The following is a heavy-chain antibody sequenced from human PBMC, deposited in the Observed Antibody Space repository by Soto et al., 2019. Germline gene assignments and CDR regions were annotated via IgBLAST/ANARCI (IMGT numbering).Heavy chain of an antibody. Sequence: GGSLRLSCAASGFTFSSYAMHWVRQAPGKGLEWVAVISYDGSNKYYADSVKGRFTISRDNSKNTLYLQMNSLRAEDTAVYYCARAPGSYRHFDYWGQGTLVTVSS. CDR1: GFTFSSYA. V-gene: IGHV3-30-3*01. CDR3: ARAPGSYRHFDY. J-gene: IGHJ4*02. D-gene: IGHD1-26*01. CDR2: ISYDGSNK.